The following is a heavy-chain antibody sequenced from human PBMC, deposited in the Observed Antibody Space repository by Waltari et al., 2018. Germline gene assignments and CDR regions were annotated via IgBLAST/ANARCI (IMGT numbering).Heavy chain of an antibody. CDR2: INHSGRT. J-gene: IGHJ5*02. CDR1: GGSFSGYY. Sequence: QVQLQQWGAGLLKPSETLSLTCAVYGGSFSGYYWSWIRQPPGKGLEWIGEINHSGRTNYNPSLKSRGTISVDTSKNQFSLKLSSVTAADTAVYYCARGMRLWFGELLAWFDPWGQGTLVTVSS. V-gene: IGHV4-34*01. D-gene: IGHD3-10*01. CDR3: ARGMRLWFGELLAWFDP.